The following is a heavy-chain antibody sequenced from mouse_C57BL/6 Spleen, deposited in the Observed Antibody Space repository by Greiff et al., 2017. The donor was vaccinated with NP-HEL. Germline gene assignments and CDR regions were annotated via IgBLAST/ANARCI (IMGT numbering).Heavy chain of an antibody. Sequence: QVQLKQPGAELVKPGASVKLSCKASGYTFTSYWMHWVKQRPGQGLEWIGMIHPNSGSTNYNEKFKSKATLTVDKSSSTAYMQLSSLTSEDSAVYYCANYYGSSWFAYWGQGTLVTVSA. CDR1: GYTFTSYW. D-gene: IGHD1-1*01. CDR2: IHPNSGST. V-gene: IGHV1-64*01. CDR3: ANYYGSSWFAY. J-gene: IGHJ3*01.